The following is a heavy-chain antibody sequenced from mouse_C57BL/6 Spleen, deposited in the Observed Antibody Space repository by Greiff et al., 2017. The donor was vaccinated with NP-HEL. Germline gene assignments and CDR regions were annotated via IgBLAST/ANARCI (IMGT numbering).Heavy chain of an antibody. CDR1: GYTFTSYW. J-gene: IGHJ4*01. D-gene: IGHD1-1*01. CDR3: ARELRSNYYAMDY. CDR2: IDPSDSET. Sequence: QVQLKQPGAELVRPGSSVKLSCKASGYTFTSYWMHWVKQRPIQGLEWIGNIDPSDSETHYNQKFKDKATLTVDKSSSTAYMQLSSLTSEDSAVYYCARELRSNYYAMDYWGQGTSVTVSS. V-gene: IGHV1-52*01.